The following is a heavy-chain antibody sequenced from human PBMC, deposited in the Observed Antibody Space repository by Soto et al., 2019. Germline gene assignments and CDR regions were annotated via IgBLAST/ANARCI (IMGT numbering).Heavy chain of an antibody. CDR1: GFTFSSYA. D-gene: IGHD3-3*01. V-gene: IGHV3-23*01. J-gene: IGHJ4*02. CDR3: AKESRDFCTGYYYFDY. CDR2: ISGSGGST. Sequence: GGSLRLSCAASGFTFSSYAMSWVRQAPGKGLEWVSAISGSGGSTYYADSVKGRFTISRDNSKNTLYLQMNSLRAEYTAVYYFAKESRDFCTGYYYFDYWGQGTLVTVSS.